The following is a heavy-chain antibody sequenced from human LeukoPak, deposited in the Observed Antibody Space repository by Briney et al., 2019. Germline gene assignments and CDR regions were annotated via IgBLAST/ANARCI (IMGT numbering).Heavy chain of an antibody. CDR3: AELGITMIGGV. CDR1: GFTFSNYA. J-gene: IGHJ6*04. Sequence: GGSLRLSCAASGFTFSNYAMHWVRQAPGKRLEWVAFVDSNAINKDYADSVKGRFTISRDNAKNSLYLQMNSLRAEDTAVYYCAELGITMIGGVWGKGTTVTISS. D-gene: IGHD3-10*02. CDR2: VDSNAINK. V-gene: IGHV3-30*02.